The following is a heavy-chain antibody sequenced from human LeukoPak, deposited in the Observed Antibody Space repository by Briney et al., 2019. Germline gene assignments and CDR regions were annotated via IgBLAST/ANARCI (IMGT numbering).Heavy chain of an antibody. CDR2: ISSSSSTI. Sequence: GGSLRLSCAASGFTFSSYSMNWVRQAPGKGLEWVSYISSSSSTIYYADSVKGRFTISRDNAKNSLYLQMNSRRAEDTAVYYCARDLKTGGYCSSTSCYRPLFDYWGQGTLVTVSS. J-gene: IGHJ4*02. V-gene: IGHV3-48*01. D-gene: IGHD2-2*01. CDR1: GFTFSSYS. CDR3: ARDLKTGGYCSSTSCYRPLFDY.